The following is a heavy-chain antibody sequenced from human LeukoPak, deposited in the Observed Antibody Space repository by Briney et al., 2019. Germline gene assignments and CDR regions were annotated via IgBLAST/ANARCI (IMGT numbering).Heavy chain of an antibody. CDR1: GFTFSSYS. D-gene: IGHD3-22*01. J-gene: IGHJ4*02. CDR3: SKQSLYDSSGHFHY. CDR2: ITGSGGYT. Sequence: PGGCLRLSCAASGFTFSSYSMNWVGQAPGKGLEGVSTITGSGGYTYYADSVKGRFTISRDNSKNTLFLRMNSLRAEDTAVYFCSKQSLYDSSGHFHYWGQGTLLPASS. V-gene: IGHV3-23*01.